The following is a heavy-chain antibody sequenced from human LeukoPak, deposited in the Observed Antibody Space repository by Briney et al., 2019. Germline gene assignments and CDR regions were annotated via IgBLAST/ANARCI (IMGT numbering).Heavy chain of an antibody. D-gene: IGHD1-14*01. CDR1: LDSTTSNF. V-gene: IGHV4-4*02. CDR2: IHSSGSP. J-gene: IGHJ4*02. CDR3: AREILGGFNPGAY. Sequence: SETLSLTCTVSLDSTTSNFWSWVRQSPGKGLEWIGEIHSSGSPNYNPSLQSRVTISIDRSRNQIALELSSVTAADTAVYYCAREILGGFNPGAYWGQGTLVTVSS.